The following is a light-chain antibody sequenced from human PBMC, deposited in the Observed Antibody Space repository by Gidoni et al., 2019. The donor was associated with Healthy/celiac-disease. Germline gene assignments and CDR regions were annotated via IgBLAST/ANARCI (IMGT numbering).Light chain of an antibody. CDR3: QQRSNWPGT. CDR2: DAS. Sequence: DIVFTQSPATLSFSPGERATLSCRASQSVSSYLAWYQQKPGQAPRLLIYDASNRETGIPARFSGSGSGTDFTLTISSLEPEDFAVYYCQQRSNWPGTFGQGTKVEIK. J-gene: IGKJ1*01. V-gene: IGKV3-11*01. CDR1: QSVSSY.